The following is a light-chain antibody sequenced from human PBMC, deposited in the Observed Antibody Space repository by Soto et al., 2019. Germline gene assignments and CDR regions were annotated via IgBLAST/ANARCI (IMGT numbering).Light chain of an antibody. CDR3: QQYNSCPLT. CDR1: QFVSNY. Sequence: EIVMTQSPATLSVSPGERATVSCRAGQFVSNYLACYQQKPGHAPRLLIDGTSSSAAVVPGRCSGGGSGTEFTLTISILQSEDFAVYCCQQYNSCPLTFGQGTKVDIK. J-gene: IGKJ1*01. CDR2: GTS. V-gene: IGKV3D-15*03.